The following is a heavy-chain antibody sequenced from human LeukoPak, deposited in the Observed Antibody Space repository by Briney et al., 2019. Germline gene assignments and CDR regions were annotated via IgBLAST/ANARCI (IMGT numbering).Heavy chain of an antibody. D-gene: IGHD2-21*01. Sequence: SETLSLTCTVSGGSISSSSYYWGWIRQPPGKGLEWIGIIYYSGSTYYNPSLKSRVTISVDTSKNQFSLKLSSVTAADTAVYYCARGHIGPWGQGTLVTVSS. CDR3: ARGHIGP. V-gene: IGHV4-39*07. CDR2: IYYSGST. J-gene: IGHJ5*02. CDR1: GGSISSSSYY.